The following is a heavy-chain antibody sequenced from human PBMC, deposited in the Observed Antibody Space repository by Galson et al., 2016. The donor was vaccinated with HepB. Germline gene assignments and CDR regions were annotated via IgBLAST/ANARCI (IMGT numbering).Heavy chain of an antibody. V-gene: IGHV3-53*01. CDR2: FGDGGDI. CDR1: GFTFSRYW. J-gene: IGHJ4*02. D-gene: IGHD4-23*01. CDR3: AGVPSGKRLDY. Sequence: SLRLSCAASGFTFSRYWMHWVRQAPGKGPEWVSTFGDGGDIYYADSVKGRFTISRDNSRNTLYLQMNSLRADDTAVYYCAGVPSGKRLDYWGQGTLVTVSS.